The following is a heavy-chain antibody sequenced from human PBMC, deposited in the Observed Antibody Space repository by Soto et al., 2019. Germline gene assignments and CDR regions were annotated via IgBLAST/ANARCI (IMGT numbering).Heavy chain of an antibody. J-gene: IGHJ3*02. V-gene: IGHV1-58*02. CDR3: AAKVQRWPRAFDS. CDR1: GFTFTSSA. Sequence: SVKVSCKASGFTFTSSAMQWVRQARGQRLEWIGWIVVGSGNTNYAQKFQERVTITRDMSTSTAYMELSSLRSEDTAVYYCAAKVQRWPRAFDSWGQGTRVTVSS. D-gene: IGHD6-19*01. CDR2: IVVGSGNT.